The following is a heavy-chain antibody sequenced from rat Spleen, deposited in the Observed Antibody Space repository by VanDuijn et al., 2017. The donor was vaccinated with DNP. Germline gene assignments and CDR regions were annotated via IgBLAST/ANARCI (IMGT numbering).Heavy chain of an antibody. CDR2: INTGSGGT. V-gene: IGHV1-43*01. CDR1: GYIFTSNY. Sequence: QVQLQQSGAELAKPDSSVKISCKASGYIFTSNYIGWIRQTTGQGLEYIGYINTGSGGTSYSEKFKGKATLTIDKSSSTAFMQLSSLTPDDSAVYYCARGGDGIWFAYWGLGSLVTVSS. J-gene: IGHJ3*01. CDR3: ARGGDGIWFAY. D-gene: IGHD1-1*01.